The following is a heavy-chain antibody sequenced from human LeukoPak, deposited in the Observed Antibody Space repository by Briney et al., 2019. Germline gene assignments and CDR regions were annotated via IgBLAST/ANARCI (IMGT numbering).Heavy chain of an antibody. Sequence: SXXVSCKASGYTFTSYDINWVRQATGQGLEWMGWMNPNSGNTGYARKFQGRVTMTRSTSISTAYMELSSLRSEDTAVYYCAREANYYDSSGYQNWFDPWGQGTLVTVSS. V-gene: IGHV1-8*01. CDR1: GYTFTSYD. CDR2: MNPNSGNT. CDR3: AREANYYDSSGYQNWFDP. J-gene: IGHJ5*02. D-gene: IGHD3-22*01.